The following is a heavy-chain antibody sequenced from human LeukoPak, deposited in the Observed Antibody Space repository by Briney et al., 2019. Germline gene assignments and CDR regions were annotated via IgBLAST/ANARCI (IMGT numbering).Heavy chain of an antibody. D-gene: IGHD3-9*01. CDR1: GYTFTRYG. V-gene: IGHV1-18*01. CDR2: ISAYNGNT. CDR3: ARDQDDILTGYYNALGYYFDY. J-gene: IGHJ4*02. Sequence: ASVKVSCKASGYTFTRYGISWVRQAPGQGLEWMGWISAYNGNTNYAQKLQGRVTMTTDTSTSTAYMELRSLRSDDTAVYYCARDQDDILTGYYNALGYYFDYWGQGTLVTVSS.